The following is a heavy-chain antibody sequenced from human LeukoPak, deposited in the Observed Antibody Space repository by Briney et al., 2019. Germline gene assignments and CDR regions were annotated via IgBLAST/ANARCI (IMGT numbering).Heavy chain of an antibody. CDR2: ISVDGGGT. CDR3: AKDGGSYYGFDY. CDR1: GFTFSMYA. D-gene: IGHD1-26*01. J-gene: IGHJ4*02. V-gene: IGHV3-23*01. Sequence: QPGGSLRLSCAASGFTFSMYAMSWVRQAPGKGLEWVSVISVDGGGTYYADSVKGRFTISRDNSKSTLYLQMNSLRAEDTAVYYCAKDGGSYYGFDYWGQGTLVTVSS.